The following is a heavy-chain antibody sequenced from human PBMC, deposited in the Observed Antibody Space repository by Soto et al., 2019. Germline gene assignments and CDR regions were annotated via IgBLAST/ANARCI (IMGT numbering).Heavy chain of an antibody. Sequence: GASVKVSCKASGYTFTSYYMHWVRQAPGQGLEWMGIINPSGGSTSYAQKFQGRVTMTRDTSTSTVYMELSSLRSEDTAVYYCARDLDGSGSYYNVVYYYYYGMDVWGQGTTVTVS. CDR2: INPSGGST. CDR3: ARDLDGSGSYYNVVYYYYYGMDV. D-gene: IGHD3-10*01. J-gene: IGHJ6*02. CDR1: GYTFTSYY. V-gene: IGHV1-46*01.